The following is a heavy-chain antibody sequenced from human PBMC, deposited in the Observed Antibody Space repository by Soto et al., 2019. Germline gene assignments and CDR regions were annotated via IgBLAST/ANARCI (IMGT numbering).Heavy chain of an antibody. J-gene: IGHJ3*02. CDR3: AKFPLVLRFLELPPYDAFDI. V-gene: IGHV3-23*01. CDR2: ISGSGGST. Sequence: GGSLRLSCAASGFTFSSYAMGWVRQAPGKGLEWVSAISGSGGSTYYADSVKGRFTISRDNSKNTLYLQMNSLRAEDTAVYYCAKFPLVLRFLELPPYDAFDIWGQGTTVTVSS. D-gene: IGHD3-3*01. CDR1: GFTFSSYA.